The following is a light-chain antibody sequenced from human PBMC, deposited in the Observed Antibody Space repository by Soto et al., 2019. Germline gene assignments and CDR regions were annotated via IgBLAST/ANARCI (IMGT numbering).Light chain of an antibody. Sequence: EIVLTQSPGTLSLSPGERATLSCRASQSISSSYLAWYQQKPGQAPRLLVYGASSRATGIPDRFSGSGSGTDFTLTISRLEPEDFALYYCQQYSSTFWTFGQGTRWIS. CDR2: GAS. CDR1: QSISSSY. CDR3: QQYSSTFWT. V-gene: IGKV3-20*01. J-gene: IGKJ1*01.